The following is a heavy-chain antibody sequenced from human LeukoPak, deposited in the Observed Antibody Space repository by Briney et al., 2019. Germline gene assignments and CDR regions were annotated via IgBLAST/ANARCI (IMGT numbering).Heavy chain of an antibody. Sequence: PSETLSLTCAVYGGSFSGHSWSWIRQAPGKGLEWVAVISYDGSNKYYADSVKGRFTISRDNSKNTLYLQMNSLRAEDTAVYYCAREAKTSHFDYWGQGTQVTVSS. J-gene: IGHJ4*02. CDR1: GGSFSGHS. CDR3: AREAKTSHFDY. V-gene: IGHV3-30-3*01. CDR2: ISYDGSNK.